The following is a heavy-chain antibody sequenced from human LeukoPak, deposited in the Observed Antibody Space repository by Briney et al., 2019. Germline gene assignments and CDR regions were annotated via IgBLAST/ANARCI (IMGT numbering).Heavy chain of an antibody. J-gene: IGHJ4*02. Sequence: GASVKVSCKASGYTFTGYYMHWVRQAPGQGLEWMGWINPNSGGTNYAQKFQGRVTMTRDTSTSTAYMELSRLRSDDTAVYYCARSRRDYYDSSGLGGAFDYWGQGTLVTVSS. V-gene: IGHV1-2*02. CDR3: ARSRRDYYDSSGLGGAFDY. D-gene: IGHD3-22*01. CDR2: INPNSGGT. CDR1: GYTFTGYY.